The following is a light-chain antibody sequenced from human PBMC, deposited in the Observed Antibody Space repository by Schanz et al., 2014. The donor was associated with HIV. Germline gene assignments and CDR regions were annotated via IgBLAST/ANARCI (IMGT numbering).Light chain of an antibody. CDR3: QQANTFPPWT. Sequence: DIQMTQSPSSLSASVGDRVTITCRASQDISHYLNWYQQKPGKAPKLLIYDASKLETGVPSRFSGSGSGTDFTLTISSLQAEDFATYYCQQANTFPPWTFGHGTKVEI. J-gene: IGKJ1*01. CDR1: QDISHY. CDR2: DAS. V-gene: IGKV1-33*01.